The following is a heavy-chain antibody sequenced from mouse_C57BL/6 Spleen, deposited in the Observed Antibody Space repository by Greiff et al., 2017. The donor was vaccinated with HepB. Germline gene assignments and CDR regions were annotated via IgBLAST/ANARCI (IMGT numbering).Heavy chain of an antibody. CDR3: ARRPYGGWYFDV. D-gene: IGHD1-1*01. CDR1: GFTFSDYY. J-gene: IGHJ1*03. Sequence: EVKLMDSGGGLVQPGGSLKLSCAASGFTFSDYYMYWVRQTPEKRLEWVAYISNGGGSTYYPDTVKGRFTISRDNAKNTLYLQMSRLKSEDTAMYYCARRPYGGWYFDVWGTGTTVTVSS. CDR2: ISNGGGST. V-gene: IGHV5-12*01.